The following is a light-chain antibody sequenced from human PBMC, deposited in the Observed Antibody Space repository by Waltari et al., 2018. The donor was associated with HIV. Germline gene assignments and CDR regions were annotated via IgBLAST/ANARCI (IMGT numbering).Light chain of an antibody. Sequence: DIQLTQAPSTLSASVGDSVTITCRASQSIDTALAWYQQQPGKAPKLLIYKASSLNSGVPSRFSGRGSGTDFTLTISSLQSDDFATYYCQNYNACATFGQGTKVEIK. CDR1: QSIDTA. V-gene: IGKV1-5*03. J-gene: IGKJ1*01. CDR2: KAS. CDR3: QNYNACAT.